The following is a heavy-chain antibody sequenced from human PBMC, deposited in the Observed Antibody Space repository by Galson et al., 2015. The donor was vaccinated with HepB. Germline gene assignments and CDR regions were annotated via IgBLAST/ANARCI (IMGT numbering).Heavy chain of an antibody. Sequence: SLRLSCADSQLVLGDYWMSWVRQAPGKGLEWVACINQDGSEKNYVDSVKGRFTISRDNARNSLFLQMSTLRVEDTAVYYCARDARHRPILFDPWGQGTLVTVSS. V-gene: IGHV3-7*03. J-gene: IGHJ5*02. CDR2: INQDGSEK. D-gene: IGHD3-3*01. CDR3: ARDARHRPILFDP. CDR1: QLVLGDYW.